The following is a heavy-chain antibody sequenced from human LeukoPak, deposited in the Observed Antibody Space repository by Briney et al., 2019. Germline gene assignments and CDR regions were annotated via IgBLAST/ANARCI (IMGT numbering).Heavy chain of an antibody. Sequence: PPETLSLTCTVSGGSISSGSYYWSWIRQPAGKGLEWIGRIYTSGSTNYNPSLKSRVTTSVDTSKNQFSLKLSSVTAADTAVYYCARLYGSGSSLYFDYWGQGTLVTVSS. D-gene: IGHD3-10*01. CDR1: GGSISSGSYY. V-gene: IGHV4-61*02. CDR2: IYTSGST. J-gene: IGHJ4*02. CDR3: ARLYGSGSSLYFDY.